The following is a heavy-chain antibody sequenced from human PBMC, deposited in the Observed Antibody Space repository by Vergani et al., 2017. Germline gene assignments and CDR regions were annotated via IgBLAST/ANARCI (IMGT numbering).Heavy chain of an antibody. CDR3: VCRATSPPRCFDC. D-gene: IGHD2-2*01. J-gene: IGHJ4*02. Sequence: QVQLQQWGAGVVKPSGTLSLTCAVFGESFSSFYWSWIRQSPGKGLEWIGSINYVGRTYYIPSLQSRATVFVDTAKNQFSLNLTSVTAADTAVYRCVCRATSPPRCFDCWGQGTLVIVSS. V-gene: IGHV4-34*02. CDR1: GESFSSFY. CDR2: INYVGRT.